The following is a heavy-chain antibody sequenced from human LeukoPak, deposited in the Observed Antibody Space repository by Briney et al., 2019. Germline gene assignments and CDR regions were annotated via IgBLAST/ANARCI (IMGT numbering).Heavy chain of an antibody. D-gene: IGHD3-10*01. J-gene: IGHJ6*03. CDR3: ARDSRELDGSGSYRYYYYYMDV. V-gene: IGHV4-61*02. Sequence: PSETLSLTCTVSGGSISSGSYYWSWIRQPAGKGLEWIGRIYTSGSTNYNPSLKSRVTISVDTSKNQFSLKLSSVTAADTAVYYCARDSRELDGSGSYRYYYYYMDVWGKGTTVTISS. CDR2: IYTSGST. CDR1: GGSISSGSYY.